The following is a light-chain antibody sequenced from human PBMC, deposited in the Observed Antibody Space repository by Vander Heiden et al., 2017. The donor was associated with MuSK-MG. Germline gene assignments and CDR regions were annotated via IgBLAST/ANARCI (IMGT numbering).Light chain of an antibody. Sequence: EIVLTQSPATLSLSPGERATLSCRASQSVSSYLAWYQQKPGQAPRLLIYDASNRATGIKARFSGSGDGTDFTLTISSREPEDFAVYYCQQRINGHPAFGFGHGTKVDIK. CDR3: QQRINGHPAFG. J-gene: IGKJ3*01. CDR1: QSVSSY. V-gene: IGKV3-11*01. CDR2: DAS.